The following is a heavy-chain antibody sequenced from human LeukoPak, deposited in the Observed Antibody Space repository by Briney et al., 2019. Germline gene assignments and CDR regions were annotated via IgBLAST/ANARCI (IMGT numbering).Heavy chain of an antibody. Sequence: GGTLRLSCSASGFTFTTYGMNWVRQAPGKGLEWVSGIGGSGTRTYYADSVKGRFTISRDNSKNTLYLQMNSLRDEDTAVYYCAKDSHWILFDDWGQGTLVTISS. V-gene: IGHV3-23*01. CDR1: GFTFTTYG. J-gene: IGHJ4*02. CDR3: AKDSHWILFDD. D-gene: IGHD2-2*03. CDR2: IGGSGTRT.